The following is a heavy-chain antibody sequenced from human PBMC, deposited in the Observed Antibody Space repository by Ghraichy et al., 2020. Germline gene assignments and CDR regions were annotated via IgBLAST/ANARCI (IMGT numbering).Heavy chain of an antibody. V-gene: IGHV1-8*01. D-gene: IGHD2-2*01. CDR3: ARVRAYCSSTSCYLDDFLVYYGMDV. CDR2: MNPNSGNT. J-gene: IGHJ6*02. Sequence: ASVKVSCKASGYTFTSYDINWVRQATGQGLEWMGWMNPNSGNTGYAQKFQGRVTMTRNTSISTAYMELSSLRSEDTAVYYCARVRAYCSSTSCYLDDFLVYYGMDVWGQGTTVTVSS. CDR1: GYTFTSYD.